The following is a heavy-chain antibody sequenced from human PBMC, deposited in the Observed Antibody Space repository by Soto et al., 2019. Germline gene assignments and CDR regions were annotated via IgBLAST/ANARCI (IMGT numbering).Heavy chain of an antibody. J-gene: IGHJ4*02. D-gene: IGHD2-8*02. V-gene: IGHV4-34*01. Sequence: QVQLQQWGAGLLKPSETLSLTCAVYGGSFSGYYWSWIRQPPGKGLEWIGEINHSGSTNYNPSLKSRVTISVDTSKNQFSLKLSSATAADTAVYYCARGSHWYYFDYCGQGTLVTVSS. CDR2: INHSGST. CDR3: ARGSHWYYFDY. CDR1: GGSFSGYY.